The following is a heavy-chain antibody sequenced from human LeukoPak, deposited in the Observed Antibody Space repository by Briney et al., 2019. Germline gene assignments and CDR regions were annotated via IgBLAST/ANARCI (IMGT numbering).Heavy chain of an antibody. Sequence: GGSLRLSCAASGFTFSSYAMSWVRQAPGKGLEWVAVIWYDGSNKYYADSVKGRFTISRDNSKNTLYLQMNSLRAEDTAVYYCARGYYGSGSTSFDPWGQGTLVTVSS. J-gene: IGHJ5*02. CDR1: GFTFSSYA. D-gene: IGHD3-10*01. CDR2: IWYDGSNK. V-gene: IGHV3-33*08. CDR3: ARGYYGSGSTSFDP.